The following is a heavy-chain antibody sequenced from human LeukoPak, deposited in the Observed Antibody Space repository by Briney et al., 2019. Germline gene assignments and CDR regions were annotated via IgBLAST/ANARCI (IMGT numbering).Heavy chain of an antibody. J-gene: IGHJ4*02. CDR2: IAHDSTTI. CDR3: ARATQNGYDY. V-gene: IGHV3-48*04. CDR1: GFTFRIYG. Sequence: GGSLRLSCAASGFTFRIYGMNWVRQAPGKGPEWVSYIAHDSTTIYYADSVRGRFTMSRDNARNSLFLQMNSLRPEDTAMYYWARATQNGYDYWGPGTLVTVSS. D-gene: IGHD5-24*01.